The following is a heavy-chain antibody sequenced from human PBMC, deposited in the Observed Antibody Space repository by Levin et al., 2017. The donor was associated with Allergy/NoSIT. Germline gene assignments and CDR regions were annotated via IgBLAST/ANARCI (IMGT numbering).Heavy chain of an antibody. CDR1: GFTFGDYG. CDR2: IWWNGDNK. Sequence: RGESLKISCVASGFTFGDYGMHWVRQAPGKGLQWVAVIWWNGDNKFYGDSVKGRFSISRDNSQNTVSLQMSRLRGEDTAVYYCARANRNWDYVENGPNLDYWGRGTLVTVSS. CDR3: ARANRNWDYVENGPNLDY. J-gene: IGHJ4*02. D-gene: IGHD1-7*01. V-gene: IGHV3-33*01.